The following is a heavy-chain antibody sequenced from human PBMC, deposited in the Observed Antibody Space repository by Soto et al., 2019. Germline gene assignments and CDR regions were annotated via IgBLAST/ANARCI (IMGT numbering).Heavy chain of an antibody. V-gene: IGHV1-69*02. CDR2: INPMADVL. J-gene: IGHJ4*02. Sequence: SVKVSCKASVGSFTSYNLQWVRQAPGQGLEWMGRINPMADVLHYAQRFQGRVTITADRSTGMGYMELSSLTTEDTAVYYCVEGLRLGELSRWGQGTKVTVSS. CDR1: VGSFTSYN. CDR3: VEGLRLGELSR. D-gene: IGHD3-16*01.